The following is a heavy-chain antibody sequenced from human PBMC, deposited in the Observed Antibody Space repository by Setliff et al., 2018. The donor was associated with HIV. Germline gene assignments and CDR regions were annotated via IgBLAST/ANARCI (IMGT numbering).Heavy chain of an antibody. D-gene: IGHD6-13*01. Sequence: GESLRLSCAASGFIFSSHGMHWVRQAPGKGLEWVAFIRYDESDKQYADSVKGRFTISRDNSKNTLYLQMNSLRTEDTAVYYCAKNLYSSRWSPLDYWGQGTLVTVS. V-gene: IGHV3-30*02. CDR1: GFIFSSHG. J-gene: IGHJ4*02. CDR2: IRYDESDK. CDR3: AKNLYSSRWSPLDY.